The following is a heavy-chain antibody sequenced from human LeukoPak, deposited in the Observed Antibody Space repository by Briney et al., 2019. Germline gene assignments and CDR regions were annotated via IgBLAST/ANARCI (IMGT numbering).Heavy chain of an antibody. Sequence: SETLSLTCTVSGGSISSYYWSWIRQPPGKGLEWIGYIYYSGTTNYNPSLKSRVTISVDTSKNQFSLKLSSVTAADTAVYYCARRHYDILTGYYAFDIWGQGTMVTVSS. V-gene: IGHV4-59*08. CDR1: GGSISSYY. D-gene: IGHD3-9*01. CDR2: IYYSGTT. J-gene: IGHJ3*02. CDR3: ARRHYDILTGYYAFDI.